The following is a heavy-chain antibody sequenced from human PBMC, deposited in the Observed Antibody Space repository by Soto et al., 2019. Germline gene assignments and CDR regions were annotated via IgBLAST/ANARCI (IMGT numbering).Heavy chain of an antibody. D-gene: IGHD1-7*01. CDR3: ARVRPLDALYYWNYDWFDP. V-gene: IGHV1-18*01. CDR2: ISAYNGNT. Sequence: QVQLVQSGAEVKKPGASVKVSCKASGYTFTSYGISWVRQAPGQGLEWMGWISAYNGNTNYAQKLQGRVTMTTDTSTSTAYMELRSLRSDDTAVYYCARVRPLDALYYWNYDWFDPGGQGTLVTVSS. J-gene: IGHJ5*02. CDR1: GYTFTSYG.